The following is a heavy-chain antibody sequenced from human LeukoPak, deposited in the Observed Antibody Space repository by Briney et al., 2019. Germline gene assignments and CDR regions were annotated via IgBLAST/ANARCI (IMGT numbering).Heavy chain of an antibody. V-gene: IGHV1-69*05. CDR2: IIPIFGTA. CDR1: GGTFSSYA. J-gene: IGHJ4*02. Sequence: SVKVSWKASGGTFSSYAISWVRQAPGQGLEWMGRIIPIFGTANYAQKFQGRVTITTDESTSTAYMELSSLRSEDTAVYYCARELGWLREDDYPNYFDYWGQGTLVTVSS. CDR3: ARELGWLREDDYPNYFDY. D-gene: IGHD5-12*01.